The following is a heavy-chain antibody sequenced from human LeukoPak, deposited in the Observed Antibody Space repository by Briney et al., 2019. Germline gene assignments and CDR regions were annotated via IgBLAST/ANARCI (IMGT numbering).Heavy chain of an antibody. CDR2: IIPILGIA. V-gene: IGHV1-69*04. Sequence: GASVKVSCKASGGTFSSYAISWVRQAPGQGLEWMGRIIPILGIANYAQKFQGRLTMTTDTSTTTAYMELRSLRSDDTAVYYCARCDYVWGNYRSRPILYFDNWGQGTLVTVSS. CDR3: ARCDYVWGNYRSRPILYFDN. CDR1: GGTFSSYA. J-gene: IGHJ4*02. D-gene: IGHD3-16*02.